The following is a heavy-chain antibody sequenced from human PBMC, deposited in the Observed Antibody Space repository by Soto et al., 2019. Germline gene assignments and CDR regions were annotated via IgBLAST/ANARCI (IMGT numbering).Heavy chain of an antibody. J-gene: IGHJ4*02. CDR2: ISSSSSTI. CDR1: GFTFSSYS. CDR3: ARYTQDDFWSGYYRDF. V-gene: IGHV3-48*02. Sequence: GGSLRLSCAASGFTFSSYSMNWVRQAPGKGLEWVSYISSSSSTIYYADSVKGRFTISRDNAKNSLYLQMNSLRDEDTAVYYCARYTQDDFWSGYYRDFWGQGTPVT. D-gene: IGHD3-3*01.